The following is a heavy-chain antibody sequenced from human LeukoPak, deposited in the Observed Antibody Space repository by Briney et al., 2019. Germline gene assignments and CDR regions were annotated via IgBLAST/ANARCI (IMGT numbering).Heavy chain of an antibody. CDR1: GGSISSYY. CDR3: AREDTAMVSYAFDI. J-gene: IGHJ3*02. Sequence: SETLSLTCTVSGGSISSYYWSWIRQPAGKGLEWIGRIDTSGNTNYKPSLKSRVTMSVDTSKNQFSLKLNSVTAADTAVYYCAREDTAMVSYAFDIWGQGTMVTVSS. V-gene: IGHV4-4*07. D-gene: IGHD5-18*01. CDR2: IDTSGNT.